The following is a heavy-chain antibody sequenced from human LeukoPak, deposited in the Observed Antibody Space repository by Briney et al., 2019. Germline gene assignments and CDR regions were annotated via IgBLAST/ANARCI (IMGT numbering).Heavy chain of an antibody. CDR1: GYSISSGYY. CDR3: ARQVVSVVAVAGSVSWFDP. CDR2: IYYSGST. D-gene: IGHD6-19*01. Sequence: SETLSLTCSVSGYSISSGYYWGWIRQPPGKGLEWIGSIYYSGSTYYNPSLKSRVTISVDTSKNQFSLKLSSVTAADTAVYYCARQVVSVVAVAGSVSWFDPWGQGTLVTVSS. V-gene: IGHV4-38-2*02. J-gene: IGHJ5*02.